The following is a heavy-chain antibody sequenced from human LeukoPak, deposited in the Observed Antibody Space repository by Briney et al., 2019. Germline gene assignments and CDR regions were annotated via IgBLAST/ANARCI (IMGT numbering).Heavy chain of an antibody. CDR1: GDSISSSNW. CDR3: AREEVQDCSGGSCYWFDP. D-gene: IGHD2-15*01. V-gene: IGHV4-4*02. J-gene: IGHJ5*02. Sequence: PSETLSLTCAVSGDSISSSNWWSWVRQPPGKGLEWIGEIYHSGSTNYNPSPKSRVTISVDKSKNQFSLKLSSVIAADTAVYYCAREEVQDCSGGSCYWFDPWGQGTLVTVSS. CDR2: IYHSGST.